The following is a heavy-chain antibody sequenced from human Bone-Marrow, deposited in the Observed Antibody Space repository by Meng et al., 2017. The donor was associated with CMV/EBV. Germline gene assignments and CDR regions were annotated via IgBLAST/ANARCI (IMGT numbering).Heavy chain of an antibody. J-gene: IGHJ6*02. D-gene: IGHD2-2*02. CDR1: GFTFGDYA. CDR2: IRSKAYGGTT. Sequence: GESLKISCTASGFTFGDYAMSWVRQAPGKGLEWVGFIRSKAYGGTTEYAASVKGRFTISRDDSKSIAYLQMNSLKTEDTAVYYCTRGVVPAATPYYYHYGMDVWGQGTTVTVSS. CDR3: TRGVVPAATPYYYHYGMDV. V-gene: IGHV3-49*04.